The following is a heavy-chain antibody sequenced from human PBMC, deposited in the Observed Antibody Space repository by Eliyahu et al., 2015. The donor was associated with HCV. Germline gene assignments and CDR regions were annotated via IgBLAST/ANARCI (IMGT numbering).Heavy chain of an antibody. Sequence: EVQLLESGGGLVHPGGSLRLSCAASGFTFSTYAMSWVRQAPGKGLEWVSLISGGGGSTYYADSVKGRFTISRDDSKNTLYLQMNNLRAEDTALYYCEKSVYYDRTGYSDYWGQGTLVTVSS. J-gene: IGHJ4*02. CDR2: ISGGGGST. V-gene: IGHV3-23*01. D-gene: IGHD3-22*01. CDR3: EKSVYYDRTGYSDY. CDR1: GFTFSTYA.